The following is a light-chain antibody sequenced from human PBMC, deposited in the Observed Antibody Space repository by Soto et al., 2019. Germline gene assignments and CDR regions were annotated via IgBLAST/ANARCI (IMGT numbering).Light chain of an antibody. J-gene: IGKJ2*01. CDR3: LQYGNSPYT. V-gene: IGKV3-20*01. Sequence: EIALTQSPGTLSLSPGERATLSCRTSQSVSSGDFAWYQHRPGQAPRLVIYGASTRATGVPDRFSGSGSGTDFTLTISVLEPDDFAVYFCLQYGNSPYTFGQGTKLEMK. CDR1: QSVSSGD. CDR2: GAS.